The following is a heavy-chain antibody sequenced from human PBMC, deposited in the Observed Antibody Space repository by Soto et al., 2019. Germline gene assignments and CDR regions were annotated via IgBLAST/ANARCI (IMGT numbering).Heavy chain of an antibody. Sequence: GGSLRLSCSASGFTFSSYGMHWVRQAPGKGLEWVALISSGGSNKHYADSVKGRFTISRDSSGNTLYQQTNCLRGYHTAVYSCTKDRGSSWFHEGNCFDPWGQGTMVTVSS. J-gene: IGHJ5*01. CDR3: TKDRGSSWFHEGNCFDP. D-gene: IGHD6-19*01. CDR1: GFTFSSYG. V-gene: IGHV3-30*18. CDR2: ISSGGSNK.